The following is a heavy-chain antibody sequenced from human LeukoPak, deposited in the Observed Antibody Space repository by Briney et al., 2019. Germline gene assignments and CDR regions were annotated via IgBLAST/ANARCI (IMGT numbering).Heavy chain of an antibody. V-gene: IGHV3-30*18. J-gene: IGHJ4*02. CDR3: AKRPSDYGDYVTYFDY. Sequence: GGSLRLSCAASGFSFISYGMHWVRQAPGKGLEWVGVISDGGRNKKYADSVKGRFTISRDNSKDTLYLQMNSLRDEDTAVYYCAKRPSDYGDYVTYFDYWGQGTLVTVSS. CDR2: ISDGGRNK. CDR1: GFSFISYG. D-gene: IGHD4-17*01.